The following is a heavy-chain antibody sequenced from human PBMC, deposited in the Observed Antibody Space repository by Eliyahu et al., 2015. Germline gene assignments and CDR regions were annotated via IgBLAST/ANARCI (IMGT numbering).Heavy chain of an antibody. CDR1: GKSFTNSY. V-gene: IGHV4-34*12. CDR2: VIHGGST. CDR3: AGSIEGNCGDDQCHSLTYFDY. D-gene: IGHD2-21*02. Sequence: QVRLQQWGPGLLKPSETLSLTCAVYGKSFTNSYWSWIRQTPGRGLEWIGEVIHGGSTTYNPSLKSRVTISADMSKNQFSLKLNSVTVADTGVYYCAGSIEGNCGDDQCHSLTYFDYWGRGTPVSVSS. J-gene: IGHJ4*02.